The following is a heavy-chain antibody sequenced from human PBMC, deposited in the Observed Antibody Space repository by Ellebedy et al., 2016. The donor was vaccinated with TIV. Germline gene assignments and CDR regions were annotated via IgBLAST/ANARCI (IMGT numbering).Heavy chain of an antibody. J-gene: IGHJ6*02. V-gene: IGHV5-51*01. CDR2: IYPGDSDT. CDR3: ARQGSGYDYYYYGMDV. CDR1: GYSFTSYW. D-gene: IGHD5-12*01. Sequence: GESLKISXKGSGYSFTSYWIGWVRQMPGKGLEWMGIIYPGDSDTRYSPSFQGQVTISADKSISTAYLQWSSLKASDTAMYYCARQGSGYDYYYYGMDVWGQGTTVTVSS.